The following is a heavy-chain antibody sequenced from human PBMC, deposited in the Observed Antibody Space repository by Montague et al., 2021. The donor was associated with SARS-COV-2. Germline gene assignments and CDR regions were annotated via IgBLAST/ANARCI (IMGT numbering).Heavy chain of an antibody. J-gene: IGHJ6*02. Sequence: SETLSLTCTVSGGSISSSSSYWGWIRQPPGMGLEWIGSIYYGGSTYYNPSLKSRITISVDTSKNQFSLRLTSVTAADTAVYYCARDIRIPMLIVIQGYGMDVWGQGTTVTVSS. V-gene: IGHV4-39*07. CDR1: GGSISSSSSY. CDR3: ARDIRIPMLIVIQGYGMDV. D-gene: IGHD3-22*01. CDR2: IYYGGST.